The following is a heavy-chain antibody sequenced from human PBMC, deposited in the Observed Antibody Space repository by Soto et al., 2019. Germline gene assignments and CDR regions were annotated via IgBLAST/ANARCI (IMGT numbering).Heavy chain of an antibody. D-gene: IGHD2-21*02. Sequence: PSETLSLTCSVSGYSVSSAYFWGWIRQPPGKGLEWIGNIFHTGNTYPNASLQSRVTISVDRPKNQLSLRLSSVTAADTAVYYCARGMGSVVTRYYYLYYGLDVWGQGTTVTVSS. CDR1: GYSVSSAYF. V-gene: IGHV4-38-2*02. J-gene: IGHJ6*02. CDR2: IFHTGNT. CDR3: ARGMGSVVTRYYYLYYGLDV.